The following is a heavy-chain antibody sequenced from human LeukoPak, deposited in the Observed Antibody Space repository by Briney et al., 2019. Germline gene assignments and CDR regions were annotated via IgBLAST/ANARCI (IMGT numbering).Heavy chain of an antibody. J-gene: IGHJ4*02. CDR2: IYPGESDT. CDR1: GYHFTSYW. D-gene: IGHD3-22*01. Sequence: GGSLQISGKGSGYHFTSYWIGWVRQLPGKGLEWMGLIYPGESDTSYSPSFQGQVPISANKSISTAYLQWSSLKASDTAMYYCARSPRDSSGYYPILTIDYWGQGTLVTVSS. CDR3: ARSPRDSSGYYPILTIDY. V-gene: IGHV5-51*01.